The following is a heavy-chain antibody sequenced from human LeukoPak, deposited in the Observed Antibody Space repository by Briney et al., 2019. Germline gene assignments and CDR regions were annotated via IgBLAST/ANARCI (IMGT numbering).Heavy chain of an antibody. V-gene: IGHV3-53*01. CDR1: GFTVSSNY. J-gene: IGHJ4*02. CDR2: IYSGGST. Sequence: PGGSLRLSCAASGFTVSSNYMSWVRQAPGKGLEWVSGIYSGGSTYYADSVKGRFTISRDNSKNTLYLQMNGLRAEDTAVYYCARGILTGYSHTDYWGQGTLVTVSS. CDR3: ARGILTGYSHTDY. D-gene: IGHD3-9*01.